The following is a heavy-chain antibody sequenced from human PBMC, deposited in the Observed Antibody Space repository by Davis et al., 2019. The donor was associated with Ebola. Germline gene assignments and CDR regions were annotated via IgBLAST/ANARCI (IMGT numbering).Heavy chain of an antibody. V-gene: IGHV1-2*02. J-gene: IGHJ6*02. CDR3: ARGAIYSSSWYRGNPWYYYGMDV. CDR2: INPNSGGT. Sequence: ASVKVSCKASGYTFTGYYMHWVRQAPGQGLEWMGWINPNSGGTNYAQKFQGRVTMTRDTSISTAYMELSRLRSDDTAVYYCARGAIYSSSWYRGNPWYYYGMDVWGQGTTVTVSS. D-gene: IGHD6-13*01. CDR1: GYTFTGYY.